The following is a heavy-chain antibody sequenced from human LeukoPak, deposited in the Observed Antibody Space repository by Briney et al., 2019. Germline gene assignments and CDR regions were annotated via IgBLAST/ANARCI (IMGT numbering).Heavy chain of an antibody. J-gene: IGHJ4*02. CDR1: GFTFSSYA. CDR2: ISGSGGNT. D-gene: IGHD5-18*01. Sequence: PGGSLRLSCAASGFTFSSYAMSWVRQAPGEGLEWVSVISGSGGNTYYADSVKGRFTISRDNSKNTLSLQMNSLRAEDTAVYYCAKALLSTRTAMDYWGQGTLVTVSS. V-gene: IGHV3-23*01. CDR3: AKALLSTRTAMDY.